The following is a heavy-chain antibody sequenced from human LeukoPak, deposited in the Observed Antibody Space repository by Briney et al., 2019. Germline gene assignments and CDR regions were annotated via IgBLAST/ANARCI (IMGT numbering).Heavy chain of an antibody. D-gene: IGHD1-26*01. J-gene: IGHJ4*02. CDR3: AKDLIVGATGS. Sequence: GGSLRLSCAASGFTFDDYAMHWVRQAPGKGLEWVSGISWNSGSIGYADSVKGRFTISRDNAKNSLYLQMNSLRAEDTALYCCAKDLIVGATGSWGQGTLVTVSS. CDR2: ISWNSGSI. CDR1: GFTFDDYA. V-gene: IGHV3-9*01.